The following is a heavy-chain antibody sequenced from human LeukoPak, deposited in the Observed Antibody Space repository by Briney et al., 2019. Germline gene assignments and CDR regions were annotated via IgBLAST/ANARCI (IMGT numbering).Heavy chain of an antibody. V-gene: IGHV5-51*01. J-gene: IGHJ4*02. CDR1: GYSFTNYW. CDR2: INPRDSDA. D-gene: IGHD4-17*01. CDR3: ARAGYNDYGY. Sequence: GESLKISCKGSGYSFTNYWIAWVRQMPGKGLEWMGLINPRDSDARYSPSFQGQVTISADKSISTAHLQWSGLKASDTAMYYCARAGYNDYGYWGQGTLVTVSS.